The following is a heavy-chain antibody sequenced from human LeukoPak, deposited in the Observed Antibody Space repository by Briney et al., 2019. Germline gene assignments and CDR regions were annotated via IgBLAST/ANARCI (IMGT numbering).Heavy chain of an antibody. V-gene: IGHV4-59*01. CDR3: ARETSLAGFASGLGFNY. D-gene: IGHD6-19*01. Sequence: SETLSLTCTVSGASISSWYWSWIRQPPAKGLEWIGYIYGSGNTNYNPSLKSRVTMSIDTSKNQFSLMLTSVTAADTATYYCARETSLAGFASGLGFNYWGQGILVTVSS. CDR2: IYGSGNT. J-gene: IGHJ4*02. CDR1: GASISSWY.